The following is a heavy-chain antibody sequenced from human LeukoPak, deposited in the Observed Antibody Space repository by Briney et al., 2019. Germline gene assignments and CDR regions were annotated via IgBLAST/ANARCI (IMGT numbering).Heavy chain of an antibody. V-gene: IGHV3-48*04. CDR3: ARSHMYGDYGEDV. J-gene: IGHJ3*01. D-gene: IGHD2-21*01. CDR1: GFPFNTYG. Sequence: GSLRLSCAASGFPFNTYGMNWFRQAPGRGLEWISYINSVGGTTFYGDSVKGRFTISRDNANNTLYLQMNSLRAEDAATYYCARSHMYGDYGEDVWGHGTLVAVSS. CDR2: INSVGGTT.